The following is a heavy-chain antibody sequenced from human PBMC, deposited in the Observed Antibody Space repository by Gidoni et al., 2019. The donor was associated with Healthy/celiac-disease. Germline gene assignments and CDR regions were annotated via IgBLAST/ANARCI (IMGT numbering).Heavy chain of an antibody. J-gene: IGHJ4*02. V-gene: IGHV3-74*01. CDR3: ARGGEAYDYGDY. D-gene: IGHD3-16*01. CDR2: INSDGSST. CDR1: GFTCSSYW. Sequence: EVQLVESGGGLVQPGGSLRLSCAASGFTCSSYWMHWVRQAPGKGLVWVSRINSDGSSTSYADSVKGRFTISRDNAKNTLYLQMNSLRAEDTAVYYCARGGEAYDYGDYWGQGTLVTVSS.